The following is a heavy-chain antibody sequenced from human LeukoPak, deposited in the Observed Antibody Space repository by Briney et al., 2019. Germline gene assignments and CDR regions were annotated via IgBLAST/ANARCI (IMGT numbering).Heavy chain of an antibody. CDR3: ARGLGLSMIVGVEFDP. Sequence: SETLSLTCAVYGGSFSGYYCSWIRQPPGKGLEWIGEINHSGSTNYNPSLKSRVTISVDTSKNQFSLKLSSVTAADTAVYYCARGLGLSMIVGVEFDPWGQGTLVTVSS. J-gene: IGHJ5*02. V-gene: IGHV4-34*01. D-gene: IGHD3-22*01. CDR1: GGSFSGYY. CDR2: INHSGST.